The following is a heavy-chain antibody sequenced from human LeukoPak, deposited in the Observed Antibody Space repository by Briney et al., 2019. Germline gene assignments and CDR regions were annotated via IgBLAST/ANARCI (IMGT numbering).Heavy chain of an antibody. CDR1: GYSISSGYY. J-gene: IGHJ4*02. CDR3: AREGVSGPLDY. CDR2: IYHSGST. D-gene: IGHD3-10*01. V-gene: IGHV4-38-2*02. Sequence: PSETLSLTCTVSGYSISSGYYWGWIRQPPGKGLEWIGSIYHSGSTYYNPSLKSRVTISVDTSKNQFSLKLSSVTAADTAVYYCAREGVSGPLDYWGQGTLVTVSS.